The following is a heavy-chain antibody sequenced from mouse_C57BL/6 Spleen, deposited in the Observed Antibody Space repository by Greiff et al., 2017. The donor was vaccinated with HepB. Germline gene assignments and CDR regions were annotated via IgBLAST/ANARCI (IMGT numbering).Heavy chain of an antibody. J-gene: IGHJ2*01. CDR1: GFTFTDYY. CDR3: ARDYGSYFDY. V-gene: IGHV7-3*01. Sequence: EVKLVESGGGLVQPGGSLSLSCAASGFTFTDYYMSWVRQPPGKALEWLGFIRNKANGYTTEYSASVKGRFTISRDNSQSILYLQMNALRAEDSATYYCARDYGSYFDYWGQGTTLTVSS. CDR2: IRNKANGYTT. D-gene: IGHD1-1*01.